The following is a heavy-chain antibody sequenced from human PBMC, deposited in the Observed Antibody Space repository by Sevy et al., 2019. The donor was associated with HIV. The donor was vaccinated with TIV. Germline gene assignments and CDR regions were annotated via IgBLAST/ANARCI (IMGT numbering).Heavy chain of an antibody. J-gene: IGHJ4*02. CDR1: GGTFSSYA. V-gene: IGHV1-69*13. Sequence: SVKVSCKASGGTFSSYAISWVRQAPGQGLEWMGGIIPIFGTANYAQKFQGRVTITADESTSTAYMELSSLRSEDTAVYYCARDRIEVKYYYGSGSYYYWGQGTLVTVSS. D-gene: IGHD3-10*01. CDR2: IIPIFGTA. CDR3: ARDRIEVKYYYGSGSYYY.